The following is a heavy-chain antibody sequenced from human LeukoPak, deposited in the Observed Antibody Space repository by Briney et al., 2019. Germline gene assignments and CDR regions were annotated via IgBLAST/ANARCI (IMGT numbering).Heavy chain of an antibody. V-gene: IGHV3-23*01. CDR2: IGGGGYTT. D-gene: IGHD3-10*01. CDR1: GLTFGNYG. J-gene: IGHJ4*02. CDR3: ARQTYYYGSGTYYYYFDY. Sequence: GGSLRLSCVASGLTFGNYGMNWVRQAPGKGLEWVSSIGGGGYTTYYADSVKGRFTISRDNSTNTLYLQMNSLRAEDTAVYFCARQTYYYGSGTYYYYFDYWGQGTLVTVSS.